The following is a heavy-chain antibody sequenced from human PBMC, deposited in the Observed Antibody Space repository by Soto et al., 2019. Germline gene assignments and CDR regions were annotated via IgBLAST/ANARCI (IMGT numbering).Heavy chain of an antibody. CDR2: SRNKANSYTT. CDR1: GFTFSDHD. Sequence: GGSLRLSCAASGFTFSDHDMDWVRQAPGKGLEWVGRSRNKANSYTTEYAASVKGRFTISRDDSKNSLYLQMNSLKTEDTAVYYCARVGGSLPDYWGQGTLVTVSS. D-gene: IGHD1-26*01. J-gene: IGHJ4*02. CDR3: ARVGGSLPDY. V-gene: IGHV3-72*01.